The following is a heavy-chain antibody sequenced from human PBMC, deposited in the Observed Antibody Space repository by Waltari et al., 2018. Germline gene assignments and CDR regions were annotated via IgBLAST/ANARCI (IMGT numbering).Heavy chain of an antibody. Sequence: QVQLVQSGAEVKKPGSSVKVSCKASGGTFSSYTISWVRQAPGQGLEWRGRIIPILGIANYAQKFQGRVTITADKSTSTVYMELSSLRSEDTAVYYCARGQSWFDPWGQGTLVTVSS. CDR2: IIPILGIA. CDR1: GGTFSSYT. V-gene: IGHV1-69*02. J-gene: IGHJ5*02. CDR3: ARGQSWFDP.